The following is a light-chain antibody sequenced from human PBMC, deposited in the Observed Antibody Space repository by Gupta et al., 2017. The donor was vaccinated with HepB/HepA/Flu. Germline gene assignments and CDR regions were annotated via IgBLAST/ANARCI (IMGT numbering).Light chain of an antibody. CDR3: AAWDDSLKGWV. V-gene: IGLV1-44*01. J-gene: IGLJ2*01. Sequence: QSLLTQPPSAPGTPGQRVTISCSGGSSNIGGRTVNWYQHFPGTAPKLLIYNSNQRPSGIPDRFSGSRSGTSASLAISGLQHEDEADYYCAAWDDSLKGWVFGGGTKLTVL. CDR2: NSN. CDR1: SSNIGGRT.